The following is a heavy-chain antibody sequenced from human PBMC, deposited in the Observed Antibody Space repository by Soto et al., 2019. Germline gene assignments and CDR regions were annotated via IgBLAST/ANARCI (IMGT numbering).Heavy chain of an antibody. CDR3: ASGIQRWLRRINHGYSG. CDR2: IIPMFGTA. CDR1: GGTFSTYA. Sequence: QVQLVQSGAEVKKPESSVKVSCKAPGGTFSTYAISWVRQAPGQGLEWMGGIIPMFGTANYAQRFQDRVTITAAESTNTVYMELRSLRSEDTAVYFCASGIQRWLRRINHGYSGCGQGTLVTVSS. J-gene: IGHJ4*02. D-gene: IGHD5-12*01. V-gene: IGHV1-69*12.